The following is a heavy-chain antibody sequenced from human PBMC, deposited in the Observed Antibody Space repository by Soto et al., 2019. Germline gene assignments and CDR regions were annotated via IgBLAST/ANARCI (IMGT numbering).Heavy chain of an antibody. Sequence: QVQLQQWGAGLLKPSETLSLTCAVYGGSFSGYYWSWIRQPPGKGLECIGEINHSGSTNYNPSLNSRVTISVDTSKNQFSLKLSSVTAADTAVYYCARGRAVAGRYYWYFDLWGRGTLVTVSS. CDR3: ARGRAVAGRYYWYFDL. J-gene: IGHJ2*01. V-gene: IGHV4-34*01. D-gene: IGHD6-19*01. CDR2: INHSGST. CDR1: GGSFSGYY.